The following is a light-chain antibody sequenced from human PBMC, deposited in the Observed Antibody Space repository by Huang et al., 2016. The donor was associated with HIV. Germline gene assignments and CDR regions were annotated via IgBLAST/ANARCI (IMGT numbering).Light chain of an antibody. Sequence: EIAMTQSPATLYVSPGESVTLSCRASHSVSSNLAWYQQKPGQAPRLLLYGASTRATGITARFSGSGSGTEFTLTISSLQSEDFAIYYCQQYNNWPPGDTFGQGTKLQIK. CDR3: QQYNNWPPGDT. CDR2: GAS. V-gene: IGKV3-15*01. CDR1: HSVSSN. J-gene: IGKJ2*01.